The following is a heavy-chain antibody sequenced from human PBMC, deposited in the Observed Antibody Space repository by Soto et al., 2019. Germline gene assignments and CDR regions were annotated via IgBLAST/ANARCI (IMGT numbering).Heavy chain of an antibody. D-gene: IGHD1-26*01. CDR1: GFTFSSYA. Sequence: GGSLRLSCAASGFTFSSYAMHWVRQAPGKGLEWVAVISYDGSNKYYADSVKGRFTISRDNSKNTLYLQMNSLRAEDTAVYYCARDELGDYVGAKGMDVWGQGTTVTVSS. J-gene: IGHJ6*02. CDR2: ISYDGSNK. CDR3: ARDELGDYVGAKGMDV. V-gene: IGHV3-30*04.